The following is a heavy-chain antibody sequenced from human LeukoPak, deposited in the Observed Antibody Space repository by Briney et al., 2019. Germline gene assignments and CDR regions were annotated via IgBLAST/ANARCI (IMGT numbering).Heavy chain of an antibody. V-gene: IGHV3-30-3*01. Sequence: GGSLRLSCAASGFTLDDYAMYGVRQAPGKGLGWVAFISYDGSNKYYADSVKGRFTISRDNSKNTLYLQMNSLRAEDTAVYYCASPGYSSSWYYFDYWGQGTLVTVSS. CDR1: GFTLDDYA. CDR2: ISYDGSNK. D-gene: IGHD6-13*01. J-gene: IGHJ4*02. CDR3: ASPGYSSSWYYFDY.